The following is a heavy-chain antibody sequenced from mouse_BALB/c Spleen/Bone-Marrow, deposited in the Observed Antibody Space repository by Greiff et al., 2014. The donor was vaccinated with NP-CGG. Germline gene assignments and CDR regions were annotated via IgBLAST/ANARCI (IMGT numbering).Heavy chain of an antibody. CDR1: GHTFTSNW. J-gene: IGHJ4*01. Sequence: VQLQESGAELVRPGASVKLSCKASGHTFTSNWINWVKQRPGQGLEWIGNIYPSDSYTNYNQKFKDKATLTVDKSSSTAYMQLSSPTSEDSAVYYCTRGSSYVGYAMDYWGQGTSVTVSS. D-gene: IGHD1-1*01. CDR3: TRGSSYVGYAMDY. V-gene: IGHV1-69*02. CDR2: IYPSDSYT.